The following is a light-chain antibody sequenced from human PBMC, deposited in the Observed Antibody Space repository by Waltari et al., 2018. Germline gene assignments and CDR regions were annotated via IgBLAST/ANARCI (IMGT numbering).Light chain of an antibody. J-gene: IGKJ4*01. V-gene: IGKV3-20*01. CDR3: QQYDGSVLT. CDR2: GAS. Sequence: IVLTQSPDTLSLSPGQRATLSCRASQTINNNFVVGYQQKPGQAPRLIIHGASNRATGFPDRFSGSGSGTDFTLTISSLEPEDFAVYYCQQYDGSVLTFGGGTKVEI. CDR1: QTINNNF.